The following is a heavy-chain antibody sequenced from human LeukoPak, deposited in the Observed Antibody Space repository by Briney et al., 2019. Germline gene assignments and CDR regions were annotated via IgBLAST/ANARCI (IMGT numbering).Heavy chain of an antibody. CDR3: AMSYSSSSVVAFDI. CDR2: ISGSGGST. V-gene: IGHV3-23*01. Sequence: TGGSLRLSCVASGFTFSSYAINWVRQVPGKGLEWVSAISGSGGSTSYVDSVKGRFTISRDNSKNTLYLQMNSLRAEDTAVYYCAMSYSSSSVVAFDIWGQGTMVTVSS. CDR1: GFTFSSYA. D-gene: IGHD6-6*01. J-gene: IGHJ3*02.